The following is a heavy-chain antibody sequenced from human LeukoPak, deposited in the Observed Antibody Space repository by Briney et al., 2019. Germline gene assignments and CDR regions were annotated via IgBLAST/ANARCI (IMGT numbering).Heavy chain of an antibody. Sequence: GRTLRLSCAASGFTFSTYAMNWVRQAPGKGLEWVAVISYDGRQNYYADSVKGRFTISRDNSKNTLYLQMNSLRDEDSAAYYCARVYLERLTAGYFDHWGQGTWVTVSP. CDR2: ISYDGRQN. CDR3: ARVYLERLTAGYFDH. V-gene: IGHV3-30*04. CDR1: GFTFSTYA. J-gene: IGHJ4*02. D-gene: IGHD2-8*01.